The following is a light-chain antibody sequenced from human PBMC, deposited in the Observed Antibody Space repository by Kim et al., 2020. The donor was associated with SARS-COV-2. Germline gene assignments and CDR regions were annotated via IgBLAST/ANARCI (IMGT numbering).Light chain of an antibody. CDR1: SLRSYY. CDR3: NSRDSSGNHVV. J-gene: IGLJ2*01. CDR2: GKN. V-gene: IGLV3-19*01. Sequence: AVGQTVRITCQGGSLRSYYASWYQQKPGQAPVLVIYGKNNRPSGIPDRFSGSSSGNTASLTITGAQAEDEADYYCNSRDSSGNHVVFGGGTQLTVL.